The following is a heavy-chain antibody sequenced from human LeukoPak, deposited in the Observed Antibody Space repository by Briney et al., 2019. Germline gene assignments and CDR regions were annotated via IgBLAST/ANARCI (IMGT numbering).Heavy chain of an antibody. V-gene: IGHV3-7*01. CDR1: GFTFSSYW. J-gene: IGHJ4*02. CDR2: IKQDGSEK. Sequence: GGSLRLSCAASGFTFSSYWMSWVRQAPGKGLEGVANIKQDGSEKYYVDSVKGRFTISRDNAKNSLYLQMNSLRAEDTAVYYCERTGRKGRLYYFDYWGQGTLVTVSS. CDR3: ERTGRKGRLYYFDY. D-gene: IGHD1-1*01.